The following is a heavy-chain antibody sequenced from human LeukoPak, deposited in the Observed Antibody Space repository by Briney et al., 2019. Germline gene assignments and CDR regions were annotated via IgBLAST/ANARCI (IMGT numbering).Heavy chain of an antibody. CDR2: VDPDDGET. CDR1: GYALTKLS. CDR3: ARGRGSSARLGYYYYFIDV. J-gene: IGHJ6*03. D-gene: IGHD1-26*01. Sequence: ASVKVSCKVSGYALTKLSMHWVRQAPGKGIEWMGGVDPDDGETIYAQKFQGRVTMTEDTSTDTAYMELSSLTSEDTAVYYCARGRGSSARLGYYYYFIDVGGKGTTVTVSS. V-gene: IGHV1-24*01.